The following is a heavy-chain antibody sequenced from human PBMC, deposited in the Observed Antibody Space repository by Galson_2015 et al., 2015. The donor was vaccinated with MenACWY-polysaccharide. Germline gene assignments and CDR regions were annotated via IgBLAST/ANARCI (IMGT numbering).Heavy chain of an antibody. V-gene: IGHV6-1*01. D-gene: IGHD3-10*01. CDR2: TYYRSKWYN. Sequence: AISGDSVSSNSAAWNWIRQSPSRGLEWLGRTYYRSKWYNDYAVSVKSRITINPDTSKNQFSLQLNSATPEDTAVYYCARDARVRGDNWFDPWGQGTLVTVSS. J-gene: IGHJ5*02. CDR1: GDSVSSNSAA. CDR3: ARDARVRGDNWFDP.